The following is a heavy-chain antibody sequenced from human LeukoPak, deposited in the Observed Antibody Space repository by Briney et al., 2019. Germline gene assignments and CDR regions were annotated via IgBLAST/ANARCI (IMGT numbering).Heavy chain of an antibody. Sequence: SETLSLTCAVYGGSFSGYYWSWIRQPPGKGLEWIGEINHSGSTNYNPSLKSRVTISVDTSKNQFSLKLSSVTAADTAVYYCARPLRDYYDILTGYYIGAFDIWGQGTMVTVSS. CDR2: INHSGST. V-gene: IGHV4-34*01. J-gene: IGHJ3*02. D-gene: IGHD3-9*01. CDR3: ARPLRDYYDILTGYYIGAFDI. CDR1: GGSFSGYY.